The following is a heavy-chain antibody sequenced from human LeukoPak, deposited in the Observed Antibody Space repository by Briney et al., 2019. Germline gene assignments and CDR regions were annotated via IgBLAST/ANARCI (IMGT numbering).Heavy chain of an antibody. J-gene: IGHJ4*02. Sequence: GGSLRLSCAASGFTFSSYGMHWVRQAPGKGLEWVAVISYDGSNKYYADSVKGRFTISRDNSKNTPYLQMNSLRAEDTAVYYCAKDVSFEWPYIDYWGQGTLVTVSS. CDR3: AKDVSFEWPYIDY. D-gene: IGHD3-3*01. V-gene: IGHV3-30*18. CDR2: ISYDGSNK. CDR1: GFTFSSYG.